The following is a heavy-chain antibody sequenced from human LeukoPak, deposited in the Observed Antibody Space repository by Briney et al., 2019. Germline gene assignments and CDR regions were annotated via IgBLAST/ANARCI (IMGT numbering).Heavy chain of an antibody. CDR1: GYTFIDYY. CDR3: ARKGEPLALRVATRGSCVDY. CDR2: ISAYNGNT. V-gene: IGHV1-18*04. J-gene: IGHJ4*02. Sequence: ASVKVSCKASGYTFIDYYMHWVRQAPGQGLEWMGWISAYNGNTNYAQKLQGGVTMTTDTSTRPAYMELRSLRSDDTAVYYCARKGEPLALRVATRGSCVDYWGQGTLVTVSS. D-gene: IGHD6-6*01.